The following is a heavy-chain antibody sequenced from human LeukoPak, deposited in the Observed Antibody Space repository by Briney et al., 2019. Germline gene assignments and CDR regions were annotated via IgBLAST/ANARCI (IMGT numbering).Heavy chain of an antibody. J-gene: IGHJ4*02. CDR2: ISAYNGNT. CDR1: GYTFPDYG. D-gene: IGHD4-23*01. V-gene: IGHV1-18*01. CDR3: AREMWGTTLVTPFDY. Sequence: ASVKVSCKASGYTFPDYGISWVRQAPGQGLEWMGWISAYNGNTNYVQNFQGRVTMTTDTSTSTAYMELRSLRSDDTAVYYCAREMWGTTLVTPFDYWGQGTLVTVSS.